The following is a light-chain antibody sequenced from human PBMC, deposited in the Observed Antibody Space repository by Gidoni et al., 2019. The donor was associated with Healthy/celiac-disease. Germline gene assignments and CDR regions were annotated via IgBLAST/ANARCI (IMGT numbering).Light chain of an antibody. CDR3: QQYDNLLT. CDR1: QDISNY. CDR2: DAS. J-gene: IGKJ3*01. V-gene: IGKV1-33*01. Sequence: DIQMTQSPSSLSASVGDRVTITVQASQDISNYLNWYQQKPGKAPKLLIYDASNLETGVTSRFSGSGSGTDFTFTISSLQPEDIATYYCQQYDNLLTFGPGTKVDIK.